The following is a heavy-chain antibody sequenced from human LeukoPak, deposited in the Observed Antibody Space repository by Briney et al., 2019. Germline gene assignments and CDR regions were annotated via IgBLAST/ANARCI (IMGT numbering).Heavy chain of an antibody. J-gene: IGHJ4*02. CDR3: ARHPAAAGTV. Sequence: PSETLSLTCTVSGGSISSYYWSWIRQPPGKGLEWIGYIYTSGSTNYNPSLKSRVTISVDTSKNQFSLKLSSVTAADAAVYYCARHPAAAGTVWGQGTLVTVSS. D-gene: IGHD6-13*01. CDR1: GGSISSYY. CDR2: IYTSGST. V-gene: IGHV4-4*09.